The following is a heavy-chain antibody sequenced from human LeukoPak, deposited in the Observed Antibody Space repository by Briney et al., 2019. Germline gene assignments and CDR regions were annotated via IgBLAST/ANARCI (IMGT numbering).Heavy chain of an antibody. J-gene: IGHJ4*02. Sequence: PSETLSLTCTVSGGSISSSSYYWGWIRQPPGKGLEWIGSIYYSGSIYYNPSLKSRVTKSVDTSKNQFSLKLSSVTAADTAVYYCARGGGFSSSRFDYWGQGTLVTVSS. V-gene: IGHV4-39*07. CDR1: GGSISSSSYY. CDR3: ARGGGFSSSRFDY. CDR2: IYYSGSI. D-gene: IGHD6-13*01.